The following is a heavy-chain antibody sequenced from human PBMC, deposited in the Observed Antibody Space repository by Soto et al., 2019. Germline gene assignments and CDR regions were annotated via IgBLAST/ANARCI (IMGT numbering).Heavy chain of an antibody. V-gene: IGHV3-23*01. D-gene: IGHD3-10*01. CDR1: GFTFSSYA. J-gene: IGHJ4*02. Sequence: EVQLLESGGGLVQPGGSLRLSCAASGFTFSSYAMSWVRQAPGKGLEWVSAISGSGGSTYYADSVKGRFTISRDNSKKPLYLQMNRRRAEDTAGYYCAKRQCGSGSYLAYFDYWGQGTLVTVSS. CDR3: AKRQCGSGSYLAYFDY. CDR2: ISGSGGST.